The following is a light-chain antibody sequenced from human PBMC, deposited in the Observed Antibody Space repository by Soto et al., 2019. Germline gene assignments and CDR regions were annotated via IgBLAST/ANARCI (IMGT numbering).Light chain of an antibody. CDR3: QQYNKWPLT. V-gene: IGKV3-15*01. CDR2: DAS. CDR1: ESVKSN. Sequence: EIVMTQSPATLSVSPGERATLSCRASESVKSNLAWYQQKAGQAPRLLIYDASTRATGIPAKFSGSGSGTELTLTISSLQSEDFAVYYCQQYNKWPLTFGQGTKLEIK. J-gene: IGKJ2*01.